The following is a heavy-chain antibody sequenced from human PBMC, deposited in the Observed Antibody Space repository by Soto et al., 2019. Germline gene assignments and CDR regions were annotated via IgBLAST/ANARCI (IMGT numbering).Heavy chain of an antibody. CDR1: GGTFSGDA. CDR3: ARDARLPAANWFDP. CDR2: IIPIFGTA. V-gene: IGHV1-69*13. Sequence: ASVKGSCKASGGTFSGDAISWVRQAPGQGLEWMGGIIPIFGTANYAQKFQGRVTITADESTSTAYMELSSLRSEDTAVYYCARDARLPAANWFDPWGQGTLVTVSS. D-gene: IGHD2-2*01. J-gene: IGHJ5*02.